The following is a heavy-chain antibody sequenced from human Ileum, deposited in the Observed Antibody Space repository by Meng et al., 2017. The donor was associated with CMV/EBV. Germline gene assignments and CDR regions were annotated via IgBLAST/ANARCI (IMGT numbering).Heavy chain of an antibody. CDR2: IHDSGST. V-gene: IGHV4-30-4*01. Sequence: VRLQEPGQGQLKPSPTLSLTCTGSGDSISSGHYYGSWIRQTPGKGLEWIGHIHDSGSTYYNPSLQSRVTISVDTSKNQFSLKLSSVTAADTAVYYCARVWGIAVRPLDYWGQGTLVTVSS. J-gene: IGHJ4*02. CDR1: GDSISSGHYY. D-gene: IGHD6-6*01. CDR3: ARVWGIAVRPLDY.